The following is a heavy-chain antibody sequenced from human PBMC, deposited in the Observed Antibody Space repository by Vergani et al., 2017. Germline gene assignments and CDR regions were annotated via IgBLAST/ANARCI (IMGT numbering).Heavy chain of an antibody. Sequence: QVQLVESGGGVVQPGRSLRLSCAASGFTFSSYGMHWVRQAPGKGLDWVAVIWYDGSNKYYADSVKGRFTISRDNSKNTLYLQMNSLRAEDTAVYYCARDNFRYSSSWCSDYWGQGTLVTVSS. CDR1: GFTFSSYG. CDR2: IWYDGSNK. V-gene: IGHV3-33*01. J-gene: IGHJ4*02. D-gene: IGHD6-13*01. CDR3: ARDNFRYSSSWCSDY.